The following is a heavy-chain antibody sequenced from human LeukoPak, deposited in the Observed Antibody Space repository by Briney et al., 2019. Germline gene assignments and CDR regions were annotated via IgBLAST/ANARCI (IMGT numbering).Heavy chain of an antibody. CDR2: ISYDGSNK. Sequence: GRSLRLSCAASGFTFSSYAMHWVRQAPGKGLEWVAVISYDGSNKYYADSVKGRFTISRDNSKNTLYLQMNSLRAEDTAVCYCASGYSSGWYFDYWGQGTLVTVSS. V-gene: IGHV3-30*04. D-gene: IGHD6-19*01. J-gene: IGHJ4*02. CDR1: GFTFSSYA. CDR3: ASGYSSGWYFDY.